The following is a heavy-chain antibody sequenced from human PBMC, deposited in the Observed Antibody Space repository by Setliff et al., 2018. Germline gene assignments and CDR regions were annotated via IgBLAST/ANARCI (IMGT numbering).Heavy chain of an antibody. V-gene: IGHV4-31*03. CDR3: ARAKDGYDFDYFDY. CDR1: DGSIRSGDY. J-gene: IGHJ4*01. D-gene: IGHD5-12*01. Sequence: PSETLSLTCTVSDGSIRSGDYWGWIRQHPGKGLEWIGYIHHTGTTFYNPSLRSRVTISVDTSKNQFSLKLTSLTAADTAVYYCARAKDGYDFDYFDYWGHGTPVTVSS. CDR2: IHHTGTT.